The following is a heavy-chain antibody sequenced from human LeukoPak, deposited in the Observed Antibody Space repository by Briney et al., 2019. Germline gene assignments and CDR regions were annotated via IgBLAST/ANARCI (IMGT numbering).Heavy chain of an antibody. V-gene: IGHV3-33*06. D-gene: IGHD2-2*01. Sequence: GRSLRLFCAASGFTFNIFGMHCVRQVPGNGLEWVAVLWSDGKTAHYADSVKGRFTISRDSSENTLYLQMNSLRSEDTAVYYCVKESAVDDTFHFDVWGQGTLLTASS. J-gene: IGHJ4*02. CDR2: LWSDGKTA. CDR3: VKESAVDDTFHFDV. CDR1: GFTFNIFG.